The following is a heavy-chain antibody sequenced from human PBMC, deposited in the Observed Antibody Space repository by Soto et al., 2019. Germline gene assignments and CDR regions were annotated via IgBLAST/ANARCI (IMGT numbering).Heavy chain of an antibody. J-gene: IGHJ6*02. D-gene: IGHD3-3*01. CDR1: GYTFTSYY. CDR2: INPSGGST. CDR3: AREFARFLGWLPKDYYYGMDV. V-gene: IGHV1-46*01. Sequence: ASVKVSCKASGYTFTSYYMHWVRQAPGQGLEWMGIINPSGGSTSYAQKFQGRVTMTRDTSTSTVYMELSSLRSEDTAVYYCAREFARFLGWLPKDYYYGMDVWGQGTTVTVSS.